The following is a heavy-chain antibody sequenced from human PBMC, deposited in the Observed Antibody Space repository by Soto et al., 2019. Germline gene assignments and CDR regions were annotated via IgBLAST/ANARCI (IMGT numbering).Heavy chain of an antibody. J-gene: IGHJ4*02. D-gene: IGHD4-4*01. CDR1: GGSISGYY. Sequence: QLQLQESGPGLVKPSETLSLTCPVSGGSISGYYWSWIRQPPGKGLEWIAFIHYTGSSNSNPSLKSRVTISVDTPKTQLSLKLNCVTAADTAVYYCARHSNEYRKSLDNWGQGTLVTVSS. CDR3: ARHSNEYRKSLDN. CDR2: IHYTGSS. V-gene: IGHV4-59*08.